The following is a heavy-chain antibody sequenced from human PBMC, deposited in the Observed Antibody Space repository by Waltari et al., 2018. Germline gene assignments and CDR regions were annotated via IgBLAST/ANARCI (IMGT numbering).Heavy chain of an antibody. CDR3: ARGIEFQGERVYYYYGMDV. Sequence: QVQLVQSGAEVKKPGSSVKVSCKASGGTFSSYAISWVRQAPGQGLEWMGGIIPIFGTANYAQKFQGRVTITADESTSTAYMELSSLRSEDTAVYYCARGIEFQGERVYYYYGMDVWGQGTTVTVSS. J-gene: IGHJ6*02. D-gene: IGHD3-16*01. CDR1: GGTFSSYA. V-gene: IGHV1-69*13. CDR2: IIPIFGTA.